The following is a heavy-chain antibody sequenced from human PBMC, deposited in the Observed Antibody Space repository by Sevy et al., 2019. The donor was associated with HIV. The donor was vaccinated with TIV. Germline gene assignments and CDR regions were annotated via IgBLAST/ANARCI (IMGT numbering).Heavy chain of an antibody. Sequence: ASVKVSCKVSGYSLTEFSMHWVRQAPGKGLEWMGGFDPEDGETIYAQKFQGRVTMTEDTSTDTAYMELSSLRSEDTAVYYCAKRGGLERGGINYWGQGTLVTVSS. J-gene: IGHJ4*02. CDR2: FDPEDGET. D-gene: IGHD3-10*01. CDR1: GYSLTEFS. V-gene: IGHV1-24*01. CDR3: AKRGGLERGGINY.